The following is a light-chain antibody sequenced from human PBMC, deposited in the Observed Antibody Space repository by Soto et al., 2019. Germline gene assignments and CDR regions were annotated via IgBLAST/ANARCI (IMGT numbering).Light chain of an antibody. CDR2: EVS. CDR3: TSYAGTHSFFYV. Sequence: QSALTQPPSASGSPGQSVTISCTGTSSDVGAYNYVSWYHQLPGKAPKLIIYEVSKRPSGVPDRFSGSKSGNTASLTVSGLQAEDEADYYCTSYAGTHSFFYVFGTGTQLTVL. V-gene: IGLV2-8*01. CDR1: SSDVGAYNY. J-gene: IGLJ1*01.